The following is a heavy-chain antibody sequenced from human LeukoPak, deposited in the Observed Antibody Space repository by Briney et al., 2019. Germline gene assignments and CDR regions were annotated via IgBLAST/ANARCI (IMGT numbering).Heavy chain of an antibody. D-gene: IGHD4-17*01. V-gene: IGHV3-30*02. J-gene: IGHJ4*02. CDR1: AFTFSSYG. Sequence: GGSLRLSCAASAFTFSSYGMHWVRQAPGKGLGWVAFIRYDGSNKYYADSVKGRFTISRDNSRNTLYLQMNSLRAEDTAVYYCAKEIWPTVTTPGWTYFDYWGQGTLVTVSS. CDR3: AKEIWPTVTTPGWTYFDY. CDR2: IRYDGSNK.